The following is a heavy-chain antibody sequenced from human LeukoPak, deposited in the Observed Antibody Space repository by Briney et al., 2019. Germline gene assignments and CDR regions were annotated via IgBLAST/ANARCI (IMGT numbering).Heavy chain of an antibody. Sequence: ASVTVSCKASGYTFTSYYMHWVRQAPGQGLEWMGIINPSGGSTSYAQKFQGRVTMTRDTFTSTVYMELSSLRSEDMAVYYCARDGGKNVEIDYWGQGTLVTVSS. V-gene: IGHV1-46*01. CDR1: GYTFTSYY. D-gene: IGHD5-24*01. CDR3: ARDGGKNVEIDY. CDR2: INPSGGST. J-gene: IGHJ4*02.